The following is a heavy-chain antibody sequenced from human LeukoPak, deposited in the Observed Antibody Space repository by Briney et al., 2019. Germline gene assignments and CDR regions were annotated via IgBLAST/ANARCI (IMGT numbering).Heavy chain of an antibody. CDR3: ARIGISARGTNFHH. Sequence: ASVKVSCKASGYTFSNYAINWVRQAPGQGLEWMGWISTYNGNTNYAQKLQDRVTMTRDTSISTAYMELSRLRSDDTALYYCARIGISARGTNFHHWGQGTLVTVSS. J-gene: IGHJ1*01. D-gene: IGHD6-13*01. V-gene: IGHV1-18*01. CDR2: ISTYNGNT. CDR1: GYTFSNYA.